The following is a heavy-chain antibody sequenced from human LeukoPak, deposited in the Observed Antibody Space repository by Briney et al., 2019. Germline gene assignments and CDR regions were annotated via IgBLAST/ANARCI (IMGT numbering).Heavy chain of an antibody. CDR1: GDSISSYY. CDR2: NSDGGSA. D-gene: IGHD3-3*02. Sequence: KPSETLSLTCTFSGDSISSYYWSWIRQPPGKLLEWIGFNSDGGSANYTPTLKSRFTITVDTSKSKFSLTVSSVTAGARAVYYCARGRILEGFDSWGQGTLVSVSS. J-gene: IGHJ5*02. CDR3: ARGRILEGFDS. V-gene: IGHV4-59*01.